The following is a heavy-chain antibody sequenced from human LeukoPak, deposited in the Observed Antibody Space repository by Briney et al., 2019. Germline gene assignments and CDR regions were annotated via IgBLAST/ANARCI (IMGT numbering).Heavy chain of an antibody. J-gene: IGHJ5*02. V-gene: IGHV3-20*04. CDR2: INWDGGST. D-gene: IGHD2-2*01. Sequence: GGSLRLSCAASGFTFDDYGMSWVRQAPGKGLEWVSGINWDGGSTGYADSVKGRFTISRDNAKNSLYLQMNSLRAEDTALYYCAREAGYCSSTSCYPGWFDPWGQGTLVTVSS. CDR1: GFTFDDYG. CDR3: AREAGYCSSTSCYPGWFDP.